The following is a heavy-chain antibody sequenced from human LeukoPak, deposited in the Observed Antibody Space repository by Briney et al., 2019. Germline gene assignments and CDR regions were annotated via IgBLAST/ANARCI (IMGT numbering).Heavy chain of an antibody. D-gene: IGHD2-2*01. V-gene: IGHV1-69*01. J-gene: IGHJ1*01. CDR3: ARVQYCSSTSCYWYFQH. CDR2: IIPIFGTA. CDR1: GGTFSSYA. Sequence: SVKVSCKASGGTFSSYAISWVRQAPGQGLEWMGGIIPIFGTANYAQKFQGRVTITADESTSTAYMELSSLRSEDTAVYYCARVQYCSSTSCYWYFQHWGQGTLSPSPQ.